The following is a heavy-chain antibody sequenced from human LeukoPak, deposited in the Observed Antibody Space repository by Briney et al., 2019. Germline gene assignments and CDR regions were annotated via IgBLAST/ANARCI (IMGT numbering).Heavy chain of an antibody. J-gene: IGHJ4*02. CDR1: GFNFGSSS. D-gene: IGHD3-22*01. Sequence: RGSLRLSCAASGFNFGSSSMSWVRQAPGKGLEWVSSIIASGGSTFYADSVKGRFTTSRDNSKNTLSLQMNSLRAEDTAVYYCAKRDSSGSLYFDYWGQGTPVTVSS. CDR3: AKRDSSGSLYFDY. V-gene: IGHV3-23*01. CDR2: IIASGGST.